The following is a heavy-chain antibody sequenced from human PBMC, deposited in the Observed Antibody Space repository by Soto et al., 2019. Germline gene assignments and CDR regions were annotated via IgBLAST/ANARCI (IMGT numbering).Heavy chain of an antibody. CDR3: ARAVQWWQLLPGAYYFDY. D-gene: IGHD2-15*01. Sequence: ASVKVSCKASGYTFTSYYMHWVRQAPGQGLEWMGIINPSGGSTSYAQKFQGRVTMTRDTSTSTVYMELSSLRSEDTAVYYCARAVQWWQLLPGAYYFDYWGQGTVGNVS. CDR1: GYTFTSYY. V-gene: IGHV1-46*01. CDR2: INPSGGST. J-gene: IGHJ4*02.